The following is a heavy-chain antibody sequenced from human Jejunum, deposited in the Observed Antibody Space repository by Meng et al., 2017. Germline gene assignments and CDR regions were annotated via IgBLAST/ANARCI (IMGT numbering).Heavy chain of an antibody. CDR2: ISDDGNRQ. J-gene: IGHJ4*02. V-gene: IGHV3-30*01. D-gene: IGHD3-3*01. Sequence: GESLKISCAASGFTFSSYAMHWVRQAPGKGLEWLAVISDDGNRQYYPESVKGRLTISRDNSRNALFVQMNSLSAEDTAVYYCAKDGGIGFTDFDYWGQGTLVTVSS. CDR1: GFTFSSYA. CDR3: AKDGGIGFTDFDY.